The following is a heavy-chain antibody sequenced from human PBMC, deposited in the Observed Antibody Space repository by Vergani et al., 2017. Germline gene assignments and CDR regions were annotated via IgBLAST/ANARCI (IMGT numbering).Heavy chain of an antibody. J-gene: IGHJ3*02. Sequence: EVQLVESGGGLVQPGGSLRLSCAASGFTFSSYWMSWVRQAPGKGLEWVANIKQDGSEKYYVDSVKGRFTISRDNAKNSLYLQMNSLRAEDTAVYYCAGEGAVAGGAAFDIWGQGTMVTVSS. CDR3: AGEGAVAGGAAFDI. CDR2: IKQDGSEK. V-gene: IGHV3-7*01. D-gene: IGHD6-19*01. CDR1: GFTFSSYW.